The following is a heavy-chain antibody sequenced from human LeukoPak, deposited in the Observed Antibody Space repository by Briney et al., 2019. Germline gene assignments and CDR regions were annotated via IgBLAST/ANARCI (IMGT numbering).Heavy chain of an antibody. CDR1: GFTFSSYA. Sequence: QPGGSLRLSCAASGFTFSSYAMSWVRQAPGKGLEWVSSISGGSNYIYYADSVKGRFTISRDNAKNSLFLQMNSLRAEDTAVYYCARDFGDSSEYFQHWGQGTLVTVSS. CDR2: ISGGSNYI. V-gene: IGHV3-21*01. CDR3: ARDFGDSSEYFQH. J-gene: IGHJ1*01. D-gene: IGHD6-13*01.